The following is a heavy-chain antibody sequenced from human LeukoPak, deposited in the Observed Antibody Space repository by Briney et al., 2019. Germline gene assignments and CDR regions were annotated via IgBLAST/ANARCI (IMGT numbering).Heavy chain of an antibody. CDR3: VGRTRQLGTDY. Sequence: SVKVSCKASGGTFSSYAISWVRQAPGQGLEWMGGIIPIFGTANYAQKFQGRVTITADESTSTAYMELSSLRSEDTAVYYCVGRTRQLGTDYWGQGTLVTVSS. D-gene: IGHD6-13*01. CDR2: IIPIFGTA. V-gene: IGHV1-69*13. J-gene: IGHJ4*02. CDR1: GGTFSSYA.